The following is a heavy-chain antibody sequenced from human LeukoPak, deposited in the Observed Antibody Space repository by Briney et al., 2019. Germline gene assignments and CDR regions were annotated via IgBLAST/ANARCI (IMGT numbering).Heavy chain of an antibody. Sequence: GGSLRLSCAASGFTFSNAWMSWVRQAPGKGLEWVGRIKSKTDGGTTDYAAPVKGRFSISRDDSENTLYLQMNSLISDDTAVYYCTTAPASLDYWGQGTLVTVSS. CDR3: TTAPASLDY. V-gene: IGHV3-15*01. CDR1: GFTFSNAW. CDR2: IKSKTDGGTT. J-gene: IGHJ4*02.